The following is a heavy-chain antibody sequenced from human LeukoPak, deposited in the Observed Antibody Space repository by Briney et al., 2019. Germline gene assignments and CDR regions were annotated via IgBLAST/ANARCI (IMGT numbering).Heavy chain of an antibody. J-gene: IGHJ4*02. D-gene: IGHD3-3*01. V-gene: IGHV4-59*01. CDR3: ARGPSAYPYFDY. CDR1: GGSIDSYF. Sequence: SETLSLTCTVSGGSIDSYFWSWIRQPPGKGLEWIGYVYYSGSTNYNPSLKSRVAISVDTSKNQFSLKLNSVTAADTAVYYCARGPSAYPYFDYWGQGTLVTVSS. CDR2: VYYSGST.